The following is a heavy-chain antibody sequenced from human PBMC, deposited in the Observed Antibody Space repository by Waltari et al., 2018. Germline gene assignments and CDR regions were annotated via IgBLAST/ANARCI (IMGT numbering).Heavy chain of an antibody. V-gene: IGHV4-38-2*02. D-gene: IGHD3-22*01. CDR2: IHHSGST. J-gene: IGHJ5*02. CDR1: GYSISSGYY. CDR3: AREPDSSGYYTSYNWFDP. Sequence: QVQLQESGPGLVKPSETLSLTCAVSGYSISSGYYWGWIRQPPGKGLEWIGSIHHSGSTYYNPSLKSRVTISVDTSKNQFSLKLSSVTAADTAVYYCAREPDSSGYYTSYNWFDPWGQGTLVTVSS.